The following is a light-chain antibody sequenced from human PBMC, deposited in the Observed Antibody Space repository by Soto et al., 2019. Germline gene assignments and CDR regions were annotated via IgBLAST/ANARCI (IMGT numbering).Light chain of an antibody. V-gene: IGKV3-20*01. J-gene: IGKJ5*01. Sequence: TQSPSTLSASVGDRVTITCRASQSVSSWLAWYQQKPGQAPRLVMYGASSRATGIPDRFSGSGSGTDFTLTISRLEPEDFAVYYCQQYGTSLITFGQGTRLEIK. CDR1: QSVSSW. CDR2: GAS. CDR3: QQYGTSLIT.